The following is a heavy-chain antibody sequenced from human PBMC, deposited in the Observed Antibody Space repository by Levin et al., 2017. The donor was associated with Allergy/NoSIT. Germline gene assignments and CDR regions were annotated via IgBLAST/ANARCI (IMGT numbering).Heavy chain of an antibody. CDR1: GYTFTDDH. CDR2: IDPKTEDK. CDR3: SSELWYYAD. J-gene: IGHJ4*02. Sequence: ASVKVSCKASGYTFTDDHIHWVRQAPGQGLEWMGRIDPKTEDKKFAHKFQGRVTLTRYTSLSTASMAVSTLTSDDTAIYYCSSELWYYADWVQGTLVTVSS. D-gene: IGHD3-10*01. V-gene: IGHV1-2*06.